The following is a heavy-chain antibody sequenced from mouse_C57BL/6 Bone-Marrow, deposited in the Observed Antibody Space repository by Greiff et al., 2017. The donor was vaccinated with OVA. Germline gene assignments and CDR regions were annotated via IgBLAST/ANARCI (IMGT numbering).Heavy chain of an antibody. CDR2: ISSGSSTI. CDR3: ARHWFVPY. D-gene: IGHD2-2*01. Sequence: EVHLVESGGGLVKPGGSLKLSCAASGFTFSDYGMHWVRQAPEKGLEWVAYISSGSSTIYYADTVKGRFTISRDNAKNTLFLQMTSLRSEDTAMYYCARHWFVPYWGQGTLVTVSA. J-gene: IGHJ3*01. CDR1: GFTFSDYG. V-gene: IGHV5-17*01.